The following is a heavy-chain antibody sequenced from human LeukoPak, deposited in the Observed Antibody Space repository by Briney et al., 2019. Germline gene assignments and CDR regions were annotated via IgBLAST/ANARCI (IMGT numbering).Heavy chain of an antibody. CDR3: VKDHCSGWYGGLDY. CDR1: GFTFSSYG. V-gene: IGHV3-33*06. D-gene: IGHD6-19*01. CDR2: IWYDGSNK. Sequence: GGSLRLSCAASGFTFSSYGMHWVRQAPGKGLEWVAVIWYDGSNKYYADSVKGRFTISRDNSTNTLYLQMNSLRAQDTAVYYCVKDHCSGWYGGLDYWGQGTMVTVSS. J-gene: IGHJ4*02.